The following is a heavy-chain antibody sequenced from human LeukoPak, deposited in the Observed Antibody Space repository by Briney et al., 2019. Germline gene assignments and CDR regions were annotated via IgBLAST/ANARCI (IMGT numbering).Heavy chain of an antibody. CDR3: AYEIGRSQGAFDI. CDR1: GFMFSKYC. V-gene: IGHV3-33*06. Sequence: GGSLRLSCAASGFMFSKYCMHWVRQTPGKGLEGVAAVWNDGSDENYADSVKGRFTISSDNSKNTLYLQMNSLRAEDTAVYYCAYEIGRSQGAFDIWGQGTMIIVSS. CDR2: VWNDGSDE. J-gene: IGHJ3*02. D-gene: IGHD1-26*01.